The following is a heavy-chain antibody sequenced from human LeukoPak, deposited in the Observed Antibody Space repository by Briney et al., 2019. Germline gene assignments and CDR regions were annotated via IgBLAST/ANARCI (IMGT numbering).Heavy chain of an antibody. J-gene: IGHJ5*02. CDR1: GFTFSSYW. CDR3: AKPVVVVITGWFDP. CDR2: IDSDGSGT. Sequence: GGSLRLSCAASGFTFSSYWMHWVRQAPGKGLVWVSRIDSDGSGTSYADSVKGRFTISRDDVKNMLYLQMNSLRVEDTGLYYCAKPVVVVITGWFDPWGQGTLVTVSS. D-gene: IGHD3-22*01. V-gene: IGHV3-74*01.